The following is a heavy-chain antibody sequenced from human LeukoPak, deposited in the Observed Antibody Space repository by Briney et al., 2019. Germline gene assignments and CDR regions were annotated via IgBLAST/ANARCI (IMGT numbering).Heavy chain of an antibody. CDR2: ISYDGSNK. CDR3: ARDRGYSSGWYN. J-gene: IGHJ4*02. CDR1: GSTFGSCA. V-gene: IGHV3-30*04. Sequence: GRSLRLSCAASGSTFGSCAMHWVRKAPGKGWGGVAVISYDGSNKYYADSVKGRFTISRDNSKNTLYLQMNSLRAEDTAVYYCARDRGYSSGWYNWGQGTLVTVSS. D-gene: IGHD6-19*01.